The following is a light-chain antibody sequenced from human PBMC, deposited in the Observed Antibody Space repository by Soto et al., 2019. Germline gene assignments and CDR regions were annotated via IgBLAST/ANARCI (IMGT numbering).Light chain of an antibody. J-gene: IGKJ2*03. Sequence: VLTQSPGTLSLSPGERATLSCRARQSVSSTYFAWYQQKPGQAPRLLLYAASRRETGIPDTFSGSGSGTDFTLTISRLEPEDFAVYYCQQYDSSPYRFGQGTKLEIK. V-gene: IGKV3-20*01. CDR1: QSVSSTY. CDR3: QQYDSSPYR. CDR2: AAS.